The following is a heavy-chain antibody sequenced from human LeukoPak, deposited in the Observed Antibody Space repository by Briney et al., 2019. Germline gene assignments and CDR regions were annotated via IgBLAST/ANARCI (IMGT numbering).Heavy chain of an antibody. CDR1: GGSISSGGYS. Sequence: PSQTLSLICAVSGGSISSGGYSWSWIRQPPGKGLEWIGYIYHSGSTYYNPSLKSRVTISVDRSKNQFSLKLSSVTAADTAVYYCARVTPDVLFDYWGQGTLVTVSS. CDR2: IYHSGST. CDR3: ARVTPDVLFDY. J-gene: IGHJ4*02. V-gene: IGHV4-30-2*01. D-gene: IGHD2-15*01.